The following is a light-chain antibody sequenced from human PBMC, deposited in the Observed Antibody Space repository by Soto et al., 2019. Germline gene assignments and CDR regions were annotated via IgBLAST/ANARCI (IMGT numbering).Light chain of an antibody. V-gene: IGKV3-20*01. Sequence: EIVLTQSPATLSLSPGERATLSCRTSQSVSSNYLAWYQKKRGQAPRLLIYATSSRATGIPERFSGSGSGTDFTLTISRLEPEDFAMYYCQQYVTSHRAFGQGTKVEIK. CDR2: ATS. CDR1: QSVSSNY. J-gene: IGKJ1*01. CDR3: QQYVTSHRA.